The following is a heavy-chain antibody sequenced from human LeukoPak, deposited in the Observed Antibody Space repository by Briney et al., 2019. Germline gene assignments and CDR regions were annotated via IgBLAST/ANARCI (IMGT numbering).Heavy chain of an antibody. V-gene: IGHV4-39*01. D-gene: IGHD2-15*01. Sequence: SETLSLTCTVSGGSISSSSYYWGWIRQPPGKGLEWIGSIYYSGSTYYNPSLKSRVTISVDTSKNQFSLKLSSVTAADTAVYYCARGSSVGGSWDYWGQGTLVTVSS. CDR3: ARGSSVGGSWDY. CDR1: GGSISSSSYY. J-gene: IGHJ4*02. CDR2: IYYSGST.